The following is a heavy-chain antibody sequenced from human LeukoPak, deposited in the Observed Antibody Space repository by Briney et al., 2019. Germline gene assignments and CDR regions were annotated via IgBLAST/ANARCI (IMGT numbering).Heavy chain of an antibody. J-gene: IGHJ4*02. V-gene: IGHV3-7*05. CDR1: GFTFSSNW. Sequence: GGSLRLSCVVSGFTFSSNWMSWVRQAPGKGLEWVGNIKEDGSVKYYVDSVKGRFTISRDNSKNTLYLQMNSLRAEDTAVYYCARDVGYSSGWSGYYFDYWGQGTLVTVSS. D-gene: IGHD6-19*01. CDR2: IKEDGSVK. CDR3: ARDVGYSSGWSGYYFDY.